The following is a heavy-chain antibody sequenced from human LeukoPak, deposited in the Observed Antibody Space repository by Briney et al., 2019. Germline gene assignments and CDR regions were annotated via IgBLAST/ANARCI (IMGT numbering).Heavy chain of an antibody. CDR2: IYYSGST. Sequence: KPSETLSLTCTVSGGSISSYYWSWIRQLPGKGLEWIGYIYYSGSTNYNPSLKSRVTISVDTSKNQFSLKLSSVTAADTAVYYCARVEMATISDWGQGTLVTVSS. D-gene: IGHD5-24*01. J-gene: IGHJ4*02. CDR3: ARVEMATISD. CDR1: GGSISSYY. V-gene: IGHV4-59*01.